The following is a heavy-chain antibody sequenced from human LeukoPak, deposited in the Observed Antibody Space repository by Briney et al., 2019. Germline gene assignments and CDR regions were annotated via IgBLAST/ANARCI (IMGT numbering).Heavy chain of an antibody. CDR3: ARASYYDFWSGYSSDYYYYMDV. Sequence: PGGSLGLSWEASGFTFSSYSMNWVRKAPGKGLEGVSYIIIIIITIYYADSVKGRFTISRDNAKNSLYLQMNSLRDEDTAVYYCARASYYDFWSGYSSDYYYYMDVWGKGTTVTVSS. CDR1: GFTFSSYS. J-gene: IGHJ6*03. CDR2: IIIIIITI. D-gene: IGHD3-3*01. V-gene: IGHV3-48*02.